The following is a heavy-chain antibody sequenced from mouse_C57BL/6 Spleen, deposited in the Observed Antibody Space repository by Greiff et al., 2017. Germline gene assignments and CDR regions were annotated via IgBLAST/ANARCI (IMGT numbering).Heavy chain of an antibody. D-gene: IGHD2-5*01. Sequence: EVKLVESGGGLVKPGGSLKLSCAASGFTFSSYTMSWVRQTPEKRLEWVATISGGGGNTYYPDSVKGRFTISRDNAKNTLYLQMSSLWSEDTALYYGATSPSYYSNAYFDYWGQGTTLTVSS. CDR3: ATSPSYYSNAYFDY. V-gene: IGHV5-9*01. CDR1: GFTFSSYT. CDR2: ISGGGGNT. J-gene: IGHJ2*01.